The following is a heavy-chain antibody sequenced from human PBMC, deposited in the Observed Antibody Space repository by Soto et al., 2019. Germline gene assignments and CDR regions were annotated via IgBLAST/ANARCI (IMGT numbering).Heavy chain of an antibody. V-gene: IGHV3-73*01. Sequence: EVQLVEPGGGLVQPGGSLKLSCAASGFTFSGSAMHWVRQASGKGLEWVGRIRSKANSYATAYAASVKGRFTISRDDSKNTAYLQMNSLKTEDTAVYYCTRDYYGSGSYSRLDYWGQGTLVTVSS. J-gene: IGHJ4*02. D-gene: IGHD3-10*01. CDR3: TRDYYGSGSYSRLDY. CDR1: GFTFSGSA. CDR2: IRSKANSYAT.